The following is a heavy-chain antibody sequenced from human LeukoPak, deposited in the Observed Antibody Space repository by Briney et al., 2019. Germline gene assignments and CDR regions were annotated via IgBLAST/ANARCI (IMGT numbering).Heavy chain of an antibody. Sequence: GGSLRLSCAASGFTFSNYAMHWVRQAPGKGLEWVAVISYDGSNKYYADSVKGRFTISRDNSKNTLYLQMNSLRAEDTAVYYCAKPVGKYSSSWYSLGYWGQGTLVTVSS. D-gene: IGHD6-13*01. CDR3: AKPVGKYSSSWYSLGY. CDR1: GFTFSNYA. CDR2: ISYDGSNK. J-gene: IGHJ4*02. V-gene: IGHV3-30*18.